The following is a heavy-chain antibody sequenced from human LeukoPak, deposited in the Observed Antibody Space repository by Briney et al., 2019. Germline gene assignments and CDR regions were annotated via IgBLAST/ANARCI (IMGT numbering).Heavy chain of an antibody. J-gene: IGHJ4*02. CDR1: GFTFSSFG. CDR3: ARDLYYYGSGSLPDY. Sequence: GGSLRLSCAASGFTFSSFGMTWVRQAPGKGLEWVSGISGSGGSTYYADSVKGRFTISRDNSKNTMYLQMNSLRAEDTAVYYCARDLYYYGSGSLPDYWGQGTLVTVSS. CDR2: ISGSGGST. V-gene: IGHV3-23*01. D-gene: IGHD3-10*01.